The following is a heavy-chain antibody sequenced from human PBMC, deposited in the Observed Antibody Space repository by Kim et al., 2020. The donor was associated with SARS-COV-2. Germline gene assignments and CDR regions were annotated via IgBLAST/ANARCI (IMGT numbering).Heavy chain of an antibody. J-gene: IGHJ4*02. CDR1: GFTFSSYS. V-gene: IGHV3-48*02. CDR2: ISSSSSTI. Sequence: GGSLRLSCAASGFTFSSYSMNWVRQAPGKGLEWVSYISSSSSTIYYADSVKGRFTISRDNAKNSLYLQMNSLRDEDTAVYYCARLRVVVTAIPRGPFDYWGQGTLVTVSS. D-gene: IGHD2-21*02. CDR3: ARLRVVVTAIPRGPFDY.